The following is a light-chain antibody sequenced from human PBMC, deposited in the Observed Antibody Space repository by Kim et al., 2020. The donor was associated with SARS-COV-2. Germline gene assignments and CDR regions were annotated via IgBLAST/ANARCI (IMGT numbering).Light chain of an antibody. J-gene: IGKJ1*01. V-gene: IGKV3-20*01. CDR1: QSVSSNY. CDR2: AAS. CDR3: QQYQT. Sequence: PGERATLSCRASQSVSSNYLSWYQQKPGQAPRLLIYAASNRATGIPDRFSGSGSETDFTLTITRLEPEDFAVYFCQQYQTFGQGTKVDIK.